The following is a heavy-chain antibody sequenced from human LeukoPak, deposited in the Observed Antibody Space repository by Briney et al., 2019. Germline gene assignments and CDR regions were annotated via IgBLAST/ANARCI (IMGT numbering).Heavy chain of an antibody. CDR1: GYSFSSYW. Sequence: GESLKISCKGSGYSFSSYWVAWVRQMPGKGLEWMGIIYPGDSDTRYSPSFQGHITISADKSISTAYLQWSNLKASDTALYYCARSSGAYFFGYWGQGILVSVSS. V-gene: IGHV5-51*01. CDR3: ARSSGAYFFGY. D-gene: IGHD1-26*01. CDR2: IYPGDSDT. J-gene: IGHJ4*02.